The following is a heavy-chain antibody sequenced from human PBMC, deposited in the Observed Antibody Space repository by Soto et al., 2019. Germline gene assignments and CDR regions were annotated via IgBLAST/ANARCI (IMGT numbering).Heavy chain of an antibody. CDR2: ISYDGRNK. V-gene: IGHV3-30*18. J-gene: IGHJ6*02. D-gene: IGHD3-22*01. CDR3: AKVYDSSGNYYYFYGMDV. CDR1: GFNLRNYG. Sequence: GGSLRLSCAASGFNLRNYGMHWVRQAPGKGLEWVAVISYDGRNKYLADSVKGRFTISRDNSKNTVFLQMNSLRAEDTALYYCAKVYDSSGNYYYFYGMDVWGQGT.